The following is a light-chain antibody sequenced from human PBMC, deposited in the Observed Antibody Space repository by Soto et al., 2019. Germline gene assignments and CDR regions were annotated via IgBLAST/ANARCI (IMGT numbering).Light chain of an antibody. CDR1: SSDVGGSNH. CDR3: SSYTTHRTMK. J-gene: IGLJ2*01. CDR2: DVS. Sequence: QSALTQPASVSGSPGQSITISCTGTSSDVGGSNHVSWYQQHPDKAPRLMIYDVSNRPSGISNRFSGSKSGNTASLTISGLQAEDEGDYYCSSYTTHRTMKFGGGTKVTVL. V-gene: IGLV2-14*03.